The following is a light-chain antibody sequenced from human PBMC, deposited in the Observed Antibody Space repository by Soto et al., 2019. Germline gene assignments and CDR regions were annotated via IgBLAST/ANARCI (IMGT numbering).Light chain of an antibody. CDR3: QQYDTSPPLYT. Sequence: DIVLTQSPGTLSLSPGERATLSCRASQSVDTTYLAWYQHKPGQAPRLLIYAASSRAAGIPDRFSGSGSGTDFTLTISRLEPEDFAVYYCQQYDTSPPLYTFGQGTKLEIK. CDR2: AAS. J-gene: IGKJ2*01. CDR1: QSVDTTY. V-gene: IGKV3-20*01.